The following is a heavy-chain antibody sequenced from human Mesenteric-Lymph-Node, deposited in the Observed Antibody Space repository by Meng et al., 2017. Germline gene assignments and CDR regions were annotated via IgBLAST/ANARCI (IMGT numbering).Heavy chain of an antibody. D-gene: IGHD4-17*01. J-gene: IGHJ4*02. CDR3: ARGRGYGDYGSVY. Sequence: QLQLPRGGAGRLGASETLSLTGAVYVGSFSGYYWNWIRQPPGKGLEWSGEINHSGSTIYSPSLKSRVTISVDTSKNQFSLKLSSVTAADTAVYYCARGRGYGDYGSVYWGQGTLVTVSS. V-gene: IGHV4-34*01. CDR1: VGSFSGYY. CDR2: INHSGST.